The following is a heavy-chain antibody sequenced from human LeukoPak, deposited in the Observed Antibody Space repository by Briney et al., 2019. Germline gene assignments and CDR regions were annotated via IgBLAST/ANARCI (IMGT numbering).Heavy chain of an antibody. D-gene: IGHD3-22*01. CDR2: IYTSGST. V-gene: IGHV4-4*07. Sequence: SETLSLTCTVSGGSISSYYWSWIRQPAGKGLEWIGRIYTSGSTNYNPSLKSRVTMSVDTSKNQFSLKLTSVTAADTAVYYCARRPVSGSGYYYFDYWGQGTLVTVSS. J-gene: IGHJ4*02. CDR3: ARRPVSGSGYYYFDY. CDR1: GGSISSYY.